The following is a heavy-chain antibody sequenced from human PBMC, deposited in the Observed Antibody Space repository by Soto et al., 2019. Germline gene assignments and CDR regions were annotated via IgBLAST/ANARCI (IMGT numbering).Heavy chain of an antibody. J-gene: IGHJ4*02. Sequence: SETLSLTCAVYGGSFSGYYWSWIRQPPGTGLEWIGEINHSGSTNYNPSLKSRVTISVDTSKNQFSLKLSSVTAADTAVYYCARLTAYYYGSWSYYNAYFDYWGQGTLVTVSS. CDR3: ARLTAYYYGSWSYYNAYFDY. V-gene: IGHV4-34*01. CDR1: GGSFSGYY. D-gene: IGHD3-10*01. CDR2: INHSGST.